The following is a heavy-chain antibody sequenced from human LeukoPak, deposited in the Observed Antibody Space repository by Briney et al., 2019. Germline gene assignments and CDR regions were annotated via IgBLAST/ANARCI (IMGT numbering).Heavy chain of an antibody. J-gene: IGHJ4*02. V-gene: IGHV4-39*07. CDR3: ARSGSGYLRYYFDY. Sequence: SETLSLTCTVSGGSISSSSYYWGWVRQPPGKGLEWIGSMYSSGSTYYNPSLKSRVTISVDTSKNQFSLKLSSVTAADTAVYYCARSGSGYLRYYFDYWGQGTLVTVSS. CDR1: GGSISSSSYY. D-gene: IGHD5-12*01. CDR2: MYSSGST.